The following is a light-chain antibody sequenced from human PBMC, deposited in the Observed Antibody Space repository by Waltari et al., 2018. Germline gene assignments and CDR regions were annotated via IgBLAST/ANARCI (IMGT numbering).Light chain of an antibody. Sequence: QSALTQPPSASGSPGHSVTISSTGTSSDVGGLNCVYWYQQPPGKAPKLMIYDVSKRPSGVPDRFSGSKSGNTAYLTVSGLQAEDEADYYCNSYAGSNSVLFGAGTKLTVL. J-gene: IGLJ2*01. CDR1: SSDVGGLNC. CDR3: NSYAGSNSVL. V-gene: IGLV2-8*01. CDR2: DVS.